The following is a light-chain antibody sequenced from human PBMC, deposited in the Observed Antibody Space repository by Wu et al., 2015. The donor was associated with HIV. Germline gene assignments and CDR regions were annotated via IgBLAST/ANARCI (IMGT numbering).Light chain of an antibody. J-gene: IGKJ1*01. CDR2: DAF. CDR3: EQYNNWPPLT. CDR1: QSVSTN. V-gene: IGKV3-15*01. Sequence: ETVMTQSPATLSVSPGERVTLSCRASQSVSTNVAWYQQKPGQAPRLLIYDAFIRATGIPAKFSGSGSGTEFTLTISSLQSDDFGVFYCEQYNNWPPLTFGQGTKVVIK.